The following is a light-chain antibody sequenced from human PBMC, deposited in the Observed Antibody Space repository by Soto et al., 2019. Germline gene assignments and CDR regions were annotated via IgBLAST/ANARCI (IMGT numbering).Light chain of an antibody. Sequence: EIVLTQSPGTLSLSPGERATLSCRASQSVSSSNLAWYQQRPGQAPRLLIYGASSRATGIPDRFSGSGSGTDFTLTISRLEPEDFAVYYCQQYGGSPGAFGPGTKVDIK. CDR1: QSVSSSN. CDR3: QQYGGSPGA. CDR2: GAS. V-gene: IGKV3-20*01. J-gene: IGKJ3*01.